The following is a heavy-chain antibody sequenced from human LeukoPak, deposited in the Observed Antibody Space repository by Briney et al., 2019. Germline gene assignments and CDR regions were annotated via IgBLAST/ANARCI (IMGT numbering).Heavy chain of an antibody. J-gene: IGHJ4*02. CDR1: GLTFSSYG. Sequence: GGSLRLSCAASGLTFSSYGMHWVRQAPGKGLEWVAFIRYDGSNKYYADSVKGRFTISRDNSKNTLYLQMNSLRAEDTAVYYCAKDSDLTGDLFDYWGQGTLVTVSS. V-gene: IGHV3-30*02. CDR3: AKDSDLTGDLFDY. CDR2: IRYDGSNK. D-gene: IGHD7-27*01.